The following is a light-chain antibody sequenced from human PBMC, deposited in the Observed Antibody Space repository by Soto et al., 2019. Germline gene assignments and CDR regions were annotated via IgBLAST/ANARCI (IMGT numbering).Light chain of an antibody. CDR3: SSYTSISSLGV. CDR2: EVS. CDR1: SSDVGGYNY. V-gene: IGLV2-14*01. J-gene: IGLJ1*01. Sequence: QSALTQPASVSGSPGQSITISCTGTSSDVGGYNYVSWYQQHPGKAPKLMIYEVSNRPSGVSDRFSGSRSGNTASLTISGLQPEDEADYYCSSYTSISSLGVFGTGTKLTVL.